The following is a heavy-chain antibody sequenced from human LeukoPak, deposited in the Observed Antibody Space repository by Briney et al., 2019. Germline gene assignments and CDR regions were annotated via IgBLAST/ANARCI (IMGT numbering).Heavy chain of an antibody. D-gene: IGHD3/OR15-3a*01. J-gene: IGHJ4*02. CDR1: GFTFNNAW. CDR3: TAGTGRSDFDY. Sequence: GGSLRLSCAASGFTFNNAWMSWVRQAPGKGLEWVGRIKRRGDDGTIDYAARVKGRFTISREDSKNTLYLQMNSLKSEHTAVYYCTAGTGRSDFDYWGQGTLVSVSS. CDR2: IKRRGDDGTI. V-gene: IGHV3-15*01.